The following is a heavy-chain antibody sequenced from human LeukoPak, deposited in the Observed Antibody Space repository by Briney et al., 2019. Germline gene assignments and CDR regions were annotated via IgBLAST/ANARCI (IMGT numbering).Heavy chain of an antibody. D-gene: IGHD3-10*01. J-gene: IGHJ3*02. V-gene: IGHV4-34*01. CDR1: GGSFSGYK. CDR3: ARDTGGRGRLDAFDI. Sequence: MSSETLSLTCAVYGGSFSGYKWTWIRQPPGKGLEWIGEINHSESTNYNPSLKSRLTISVDRSKNQFSLQLSSVTAADTAVYYCARDTGGRGRLDAFDIWGQGTMVTVSS. CDR2: INHSEST.